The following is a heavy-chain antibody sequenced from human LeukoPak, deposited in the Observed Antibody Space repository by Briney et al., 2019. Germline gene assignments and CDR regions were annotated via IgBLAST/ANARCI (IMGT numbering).Heavy chain of an antibody. Sequence: SVNVSCKASGGTFSSYAISWVRQAPGQGLEWMGGIIPIFGTTNYAQKFQGRVTITADESTSTAYMELSSLRSEDTAVYYCARAPDCSSTSCYYWVDYWGQGTLVTVFS. CDR2: IIPIFGTT. V-gene: IGHV1-69*13. J-gene: IGHJ4*02. CDR3: ARAPDCSSTSCYYWVDY. D-gene: IGHD2-2*01. CDR1: GGTFSSYA.